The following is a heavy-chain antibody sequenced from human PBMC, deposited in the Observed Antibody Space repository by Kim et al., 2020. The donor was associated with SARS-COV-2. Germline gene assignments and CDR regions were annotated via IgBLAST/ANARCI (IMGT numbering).Heavy chain of an antibody. D-gene: IGHD3-9*01. J-gene: IGHJ4*02. CDR2: IIPILGIA. V-gene: IGHV1-69*04. Sequence: SVKVSCKASGGTFSSYAISWVRQAPGQGLEWMGRIIPILGIANYAQKFQGRVTITADKSTSTAYMELSSLRSEDTAVYYCARVPPSDDILTGSLGYWGQGTLVTVSS. CDR3: ARVPPSDDILTGSLGY. CDR1: GGTFSSYA.